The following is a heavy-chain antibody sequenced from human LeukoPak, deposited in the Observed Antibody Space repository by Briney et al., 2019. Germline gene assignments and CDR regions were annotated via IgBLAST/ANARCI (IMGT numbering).Heavy chain of an antibody. CDR1: GGSISSITYY. CDR3: ARAPIVAKGEDYFDY. V-gene: IGHV4-39*07. CDR2: IYYSGST. J-gene: IGHJ4*02. Sequence: PSETLSLTCTVSGGSISSITYYWGWIRQPPGKGLEWIGSIYYSGSTYYNPSLKSRVTISVDTSKNQFSLKLSSVTAADTAVYYCARAPIVAKGEDYFDYWGQGTLVTVSS. D-gene: IGHD5-12*01.